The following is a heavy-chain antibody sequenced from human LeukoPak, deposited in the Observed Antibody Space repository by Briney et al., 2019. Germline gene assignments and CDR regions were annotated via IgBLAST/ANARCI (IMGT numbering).Heavy chain of an antibody. CDR1: GFTFSSYA. CDR3: AILLVPAARRPFDP. Sequence: PGRSLRLSCAASGFTFSSYAMHWVRQAPGKGLEWVAVITYDGSNKYYADSVKGRFTISRDNSKNTLYLQMNSLRAEDTAVYYCAILLVPAARRPFDPWGQGTLVTVSS. CDR2: ITYDGSNK. J-gene: IGHJ5*02. V-gene: IGHV3-30-3*01. D-gene: IGHD2-2*01.